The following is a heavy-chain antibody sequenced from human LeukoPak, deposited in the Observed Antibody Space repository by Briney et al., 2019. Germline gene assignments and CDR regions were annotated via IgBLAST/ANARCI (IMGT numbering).Heavy chain of an antibody. V-gene: IGHV3-23*01. J-gene: IGHJ1*01. CDR3: AKKLFSAGD. CDR1: RLTFSIYD. Sequence: GGSLSFTCAASRLTFSIYDISWVRQAPGKGLEWVSAISGGGGGTYYAVSLKVRFTISRENTKNTLSLQMNSLRAEDTAVYYYAKKLFSAGDRGQVILVTVSS. D-gene: IGHD3-10*01. CDR2: ISGGGGGT.